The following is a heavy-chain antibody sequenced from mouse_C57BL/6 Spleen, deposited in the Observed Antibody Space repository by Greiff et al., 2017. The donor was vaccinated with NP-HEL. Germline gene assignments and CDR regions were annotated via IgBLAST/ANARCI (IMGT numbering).Heavy chain of an antibody. D-gene: IGHD1-1*01. V-gene: IGHV3-6*01. CDR1: GYSITSGYY. CDR2: ISYDGSN. Sequence: EVQLQESGPGLVKPSQSLSLTCSVTGYSITSGYYWNWIRQFPGNKLEWMGYISYDGSNNYNPSLKNRISITRDTSKNQFFLKLKSVTTEDTATYYCAIDGSTTVVATPFDYWGQGTTLTVSS. J-gene: IGHJ2*01. CDR3: AIDGSTTVVATPFDY.